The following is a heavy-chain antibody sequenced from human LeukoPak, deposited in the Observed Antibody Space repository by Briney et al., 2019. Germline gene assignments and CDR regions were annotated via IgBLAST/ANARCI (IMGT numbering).Heavy chain of an antibody. Sequence: GGSLRLSCAASGFTFSSYGMHWVRQAPGKGLEWVAFIRYDGSNKYYADSVKGRFTISRDNSKNTLYLQMNSLRAEDTAVYYCARELGSELDYWGQGTRVTVSS. V-gene: IGHV3-30*02. CDR3: ARELGSELDY. CDR1: GFTFSSYG. D-gene: IGHD3-10*01. CDR2: IRYDGSNK. J-gene: IGHJ4*02.